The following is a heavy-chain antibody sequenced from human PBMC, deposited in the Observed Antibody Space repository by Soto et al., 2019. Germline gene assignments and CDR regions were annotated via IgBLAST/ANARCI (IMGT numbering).Heavy chain of an antibody. CDR2: ISGSGGST. J-gene: IGHJ4*02. CDR1: GFTFSSYA. CDR3: ANTYYDSSGYSQTTPIDY. V-gene: IGHV3-23*01. Sequence: GGSLRLSCAASGFTFSSYAMSWVRQAPGKGLEWVSAISGSGGSTYYADSVKGRFTISRDNSKNTLYLQMNSLRAEDTAVYYCANTYYDSSGYSQTTPIDYWGQGTLVTVSS. D-gene: IGHD3-22*01.